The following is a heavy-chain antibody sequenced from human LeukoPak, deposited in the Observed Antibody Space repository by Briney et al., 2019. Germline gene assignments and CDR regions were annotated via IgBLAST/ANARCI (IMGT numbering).Heavy chain of an antibody. V-gene: IGHV5-51*01. CDR3: ARREQLWYFDL. D-gene: IGHD1/OR15-1a*01. CDR2: IYPGDSDT. J-gene: IGHJ2*01. Sequence: GASLKISCKGSGYSFINNWIAWVRHMPGKGVEWMGIIYPGDSDTRYSPSFQGQVTISVDKSISTAYLQWSSLKASDTAMYYCARREQLWYFDLWGRGTLVTVSS. CDR1: GYSFINNW.